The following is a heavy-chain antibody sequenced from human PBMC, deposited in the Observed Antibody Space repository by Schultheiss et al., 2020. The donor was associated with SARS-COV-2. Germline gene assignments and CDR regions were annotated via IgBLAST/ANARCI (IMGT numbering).Heavy chain of an antibody. D-gene: IGHD3-3*01. V-gene: IGHV4-4*02. Sequence: SETLSLTCAVSGGSISSSNWWSWVRQPPGKGLEWIGEINHSGSTNYNPSLKSRVTISVDTSKNQFSLKLSSVTAADTAVYYCAREWGFLVTYGMDVWGQGTTVTVSS. CDR2: INHSGST. J-gene: IGHJ6*02. CDR1: GGSISSSNW. CDR3: AREWGFLVTYGMDV.